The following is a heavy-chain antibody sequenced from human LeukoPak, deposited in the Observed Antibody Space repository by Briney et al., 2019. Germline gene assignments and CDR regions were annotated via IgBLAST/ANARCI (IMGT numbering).Heavy chain of an antibody. V-gene: IGHV3-15*01. CDR1: GFTFSNAW. D-gene: IGHD6-6*01. CDR3: ARWPYSSSYYFDY. CDR2: IKSKTDGGTT. Sequence: GGSLRPSCAASGFTFSNAWMSWVRQAPGKGLEWVGHIKSKTDGGTTDYAAPVKGRFTISRDDARNTLYLQMNSLKIEDTAVYYCARWPYSSSYYFDYWGQGTLVTVSS. J-gene: IGHJ4*02.